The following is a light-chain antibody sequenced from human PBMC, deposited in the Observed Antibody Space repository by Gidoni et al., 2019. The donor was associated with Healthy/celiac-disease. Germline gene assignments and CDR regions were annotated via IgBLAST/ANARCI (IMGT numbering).Light chain of an antibody. CDR1: QSISSY. V-gene: IGKV1-39*01. Sequence: IQMTKSPSSLSASVGARVPITCRASQSISSYLIWYQQKPGKAPKLLIYAASSLQSGVPSRFSGSGSGTDFTLTISSLQPEDFATYYCQQSYSTPRTFGQGTKVEIK. CDR3: QQSYSTPRT. CDR2: AAS. J-gene: IGKJ1*01.